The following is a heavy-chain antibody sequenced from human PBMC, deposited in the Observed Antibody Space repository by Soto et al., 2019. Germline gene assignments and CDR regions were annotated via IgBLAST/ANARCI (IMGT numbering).Heavy chain of an antibody. V-gene: IGHV4-34*01. J-gene: IGHJ5*02. CDR1: GGSFSGYY. D-gene: IGHD3-16*01. Sequence: LSLTCAVYGGSFSGYYWSWIRQPPGKGLEWIGEINHSGSTNYNPSLKSRVTISVDTSKNQFSLKLSSVTAADTAVYYCARGLKHQTGNWFDPWGQGTLVTVSS. CDR2: INHSGST. CDR3: ARGLKHQTGNWFDP.